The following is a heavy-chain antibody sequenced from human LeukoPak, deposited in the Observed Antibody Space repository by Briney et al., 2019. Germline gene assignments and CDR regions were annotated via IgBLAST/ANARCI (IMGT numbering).Heavy chain of an antibody. CDR1: GGSISSTSYS. CDR3: AGTKYYYMDV. CDR2: ISYTGST. J-gene: IGHJ6*03. V-gene: IGHV4-39*01. Sequence: SETLSLTCTVSGGSISSTSYSWGWIRQPPGKGLEWIGSISYTGSTHYTPSLKSRVTISVDTSKKQFSLKLSSVTAADTAVYYCAGTKYYYMDVWGEGTTVTVS.